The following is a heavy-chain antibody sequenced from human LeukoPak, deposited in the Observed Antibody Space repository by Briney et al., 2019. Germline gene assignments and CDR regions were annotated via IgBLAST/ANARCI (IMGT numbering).Heavy chain of an antibody. V-gene: IGHV4-38-2*01. CDR3: ARVGWYYYDSSGYYFDAFDI. Sequence: SETLSLTCAVSGYSISSGYYWGWIRQPPGKGLEWIGSIYHSGSTYYNPSLKSRVTISVDTSKNQFSLKLSSVTAADTAVYYCARVGWYYYDSSGYYFDAFDIWGQGTMVTVSS. D-gene: IGHD3-22*01. CDR2: IYHSGST. CDR1: GYSISSGYY. J-gene: IGHJ3*02.